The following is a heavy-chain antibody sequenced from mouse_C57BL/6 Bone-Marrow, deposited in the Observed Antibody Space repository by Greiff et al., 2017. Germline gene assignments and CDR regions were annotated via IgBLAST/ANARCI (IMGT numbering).Heavy chain of an antibody. CDR2: IYPGGGYT. CDR1: GYTFTNYW. V-gene: IGHV1-63*01. D-gene: IGHD2-14*01. CDR3: ARIGSYREHYAMDY. Sequence: VQLQQSGAELVRPGTSVKMSCKASGYTFTNYWIGWAKQRPGHGLEWIGDIYPGGGYTNYNEKFKGKAPLTADKSSSTAYMQCSSLTSEDSAIYYCARIGSYREHYAMDYWGQGTSVTVSS. J-gene: IGHJ4*01.